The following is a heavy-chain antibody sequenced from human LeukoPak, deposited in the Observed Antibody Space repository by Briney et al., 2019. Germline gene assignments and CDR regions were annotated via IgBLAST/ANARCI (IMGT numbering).Heavy chain of an antibody. Sequence: GEALKISCKASAYSSTSYWIGWWRHMPRKSLLEMVIIYPGDSDTRYSPSFQGQVTISADKSISTAYLQWSSLKASDTAMYYCARLPIRGYSPHYYFDYWGQGTLVTVSS. CDR1: AYSSTSYW. D-gene: IGHD1-26*01. CDR2: IYPGDSDT. CDR3: ARLPIRGYSPHYYFDY. V-gene: IGHV5-51*01. J-gene: IGHJ4*02.